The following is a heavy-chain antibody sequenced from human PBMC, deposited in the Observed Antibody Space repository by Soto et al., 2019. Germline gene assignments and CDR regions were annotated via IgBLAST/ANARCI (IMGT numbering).Heavy chain of an antibody. Sequence: PGESLKISCKGSGYSFTSYWISWVRQMPGKGLEWMGRIDPSDSYTNYSPSFQGHVTISRDNSKNTLYLQMNSLRAEDTAVYYCAKGMDIVVVVAAIHYYYYGMDVWGQGTTVTVSS. CDR2: IDPSDSYT. D-gene: IGHD2-15*01. CDR1: GYSFTSYW. J-gene: IGHJ6*02. CDR3: AKGMDIVVVVAAIHYYYYGMDV. V-gene: IGHV5-10-1*01.